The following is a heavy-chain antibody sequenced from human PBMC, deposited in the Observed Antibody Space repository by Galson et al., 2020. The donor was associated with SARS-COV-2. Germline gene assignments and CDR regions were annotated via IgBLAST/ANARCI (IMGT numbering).Heavy chain of an antibody. J-gene: IGHJ6*02. Sequence: GESLKISCAASGFTFSSYWMSWVRQAPGKGLEWVANIKQDGSEKYYVDSVKGRFTISRDNAKNSLYLQMNSLRAEDTAVYYCAREGLYYDILTGPHYGMDVWGQGTTVTVS. V-gene: IGHV3-7*01. D-gene: IGHD3-9*01. CDR1: GFTFSSYW. CDR2: IKQDGSEK. CDR3: AREGLYYDILTGPHYGMDV.